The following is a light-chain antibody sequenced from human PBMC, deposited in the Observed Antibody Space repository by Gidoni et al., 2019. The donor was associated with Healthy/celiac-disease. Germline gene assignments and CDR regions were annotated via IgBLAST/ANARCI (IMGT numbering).Light chain of an antibody. CDR2: AAS. V-gene: IGKV1-6*01. CDR1: QGIRND. Sequence: ALQMTQSPSSLSASVGDRVTITCRASQGIRNDLGWYQQKPGKAPKLLMYAASSLQSGVPSRFSGSGSGTDFTLTISSLQPEDFATYYCLQDYSYPLTFXGXTKVEIK. J-gene: IGKJ4*01. CDR3: LQDYSYPLT.